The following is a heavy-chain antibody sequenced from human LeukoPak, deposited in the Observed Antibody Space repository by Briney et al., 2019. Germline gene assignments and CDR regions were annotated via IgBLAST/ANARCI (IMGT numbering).Heavy chain of an antibody. CDR2: ISSSSNYI. CDR3: ARDVSDGCSSTSCYNGNGFDY. CDR1: GFTFSSYS. V-gene: IGHV3-21*01. D-gene: IGHD2-2*02. J-gene: IGHJ4*02. Sequence: GGSLRLSCAASGFTFSSYSMNWVRQAPGKGLEWVSSISSSSNYIYYADSVKGRFTISRDNAKNSLYLQMNSLRAEDTAVYYCARDVSDGCSSTSCYNGNGFDYWGQGTLVTVSS.